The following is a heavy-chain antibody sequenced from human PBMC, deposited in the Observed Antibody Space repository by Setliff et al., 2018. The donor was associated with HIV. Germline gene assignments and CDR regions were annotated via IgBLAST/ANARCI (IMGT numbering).Heavy chain of an antibody. Sequence: PSETLSLTCSVYGTSFSDHYWSWVRQTPGKGLEWIGEMNQSGTTNYNPSLKSRVTMSIDTSERQFSLKLTSVTAADTAVYYCARAKSHTLTGYYTGGWYYFDSWGQGTLVTVSS. V-gene: IGHV4-34*01. CDR2: MNQSGTT. J-gene: IGHJ4*02. D-gene: IGHD3-9*01. CDR1: GTSFSDHY. CDR3: ARAKSHTLTGYYTGGWYYFDS.